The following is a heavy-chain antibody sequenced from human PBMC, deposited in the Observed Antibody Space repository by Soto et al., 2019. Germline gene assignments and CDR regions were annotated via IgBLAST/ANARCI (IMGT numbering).Heavy chain of an antibody. J-gene: IGHJ3*01. CDR2: VNPSNGYT. V-gene: IGHV1-3*01. Sequence: QVQLVQSGTEVRKPGASVKLSCKTSGYTFLNYAIHWVRQAPGQGLEWMGWVNPSNGYTKYSENFQARLSLTRDTSANTAYMELSSLRSEDTAVYYCARRLSALDVWGQGTVVTVSS. CDR1: GYTFLNYA. CDR3: ARRLSALDV.